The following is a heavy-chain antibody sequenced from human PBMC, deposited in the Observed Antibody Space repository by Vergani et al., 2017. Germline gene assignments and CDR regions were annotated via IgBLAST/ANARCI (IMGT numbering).Heavy chain of an antibody. CDR3: ASCTKRQQQLVRYYYYMDV. V-gene: IGHV6-1*01. J-gene: IGHJ6*03. CDR2: TYYRSKWYN. Sequence: QVQLQQSGPGLVKPSQTLSLTCAISGDSVSSNSAAWNWIRQSPSRGLEWLGRTYYRSKWYNDYAVSVKSRITINPDTSKNQFSLQLNSVTPEDTAVYYCASCTKRQQQLVRYYYYMDVWGKGTTVTVSS. CDR1: GDSVSSNSAA. D-gene: IGHD6-13*01.